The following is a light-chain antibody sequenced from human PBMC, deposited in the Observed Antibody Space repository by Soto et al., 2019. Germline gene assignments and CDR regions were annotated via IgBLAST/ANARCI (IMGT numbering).Light chain of an antibody. CDR1: QSVSSN. CDR2: GAS. CDR3: QQYHNWHPFT. J-gene: IGKJ3*01. Sequence: VMTQSPATLSVSPAEIATLSCRSSQSVSSNLACSQQRPVQAPRLLIYGASTRATAITVRVSRSGSGTECSLTKCSLQYEDFAVYYCQQYHNWHPFTSGPGTKVHIK. V-gene: IGKV3-15*01.